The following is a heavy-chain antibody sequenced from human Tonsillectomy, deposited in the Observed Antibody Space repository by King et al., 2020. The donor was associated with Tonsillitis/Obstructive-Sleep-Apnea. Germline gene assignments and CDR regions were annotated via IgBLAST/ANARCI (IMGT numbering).Heavy chain of an antibody. Sequence: QLVQSGAEVKKPGASVKVSGKASGYTFTSYAMHWVRQAPGQRLEWMGWINAGNGNTKYSQKFQGRVTITRDTSASTAYMELSSLRSEDTAVYYCARDFQVESQLVELNPVDYWGQGTLVTVSS. CDR1: GYTFTSYA. J-gene: IGHJ4*02. CDR3: ARDFQVESQLVELNPVDY. V-gene: IGHV1-3*01. D-gene: IGHD6-6*01. CDR2: INAGNGNT.